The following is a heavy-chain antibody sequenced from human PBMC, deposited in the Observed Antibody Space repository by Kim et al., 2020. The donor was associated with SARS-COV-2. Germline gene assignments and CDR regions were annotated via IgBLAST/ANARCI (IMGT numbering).Heavy chain of an antibody. J-gene: IGHJ5*02. CDR1: GFTFSSYG. CDR2: ISYDGSNK. V-gene: IGHV3-30*18. Sequence: GGSLRLSCAASGFTFSSYGMHWVRQAPGKGLEWVAVISYDGSNKYYADSVKGRFTISRDNSKNTLYLQMNSLRAEDTAVYYCAKDPYYDSSGYSTRWFDPWGQGTLVTVSS. CDR3: AKDPYYDSSGYSTRWFDP. D-gene: IGHD3-22*01.